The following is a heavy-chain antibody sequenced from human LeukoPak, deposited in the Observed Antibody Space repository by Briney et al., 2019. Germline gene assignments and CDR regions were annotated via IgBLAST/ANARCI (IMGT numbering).Heavy chain of an antibody. CDR2: ISGSGGST. V-gene: IGHV3-23*01. J-gene: IGHJ4*02. D-gene: IGHD5-18*01. Sequence: GGSLRLSCAASGFTFSSYAMSWVRQAPGKGLEWVSAISGSGGSTYYADSVKGRFTISRDNSKNTLHLQMNSLRAEDTAVYYCAKVSSYGLTIDYWGQGTLVTVSS. CDR3: AKVSSYGLTIDY. CDR1: GFTFSSYA.